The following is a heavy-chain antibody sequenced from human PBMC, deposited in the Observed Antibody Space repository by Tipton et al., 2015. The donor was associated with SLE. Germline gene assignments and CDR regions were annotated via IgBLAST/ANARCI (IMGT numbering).Heavy chain of an antibody. CDR3: AKGARILADAFDI. J-gene: IGHJ3*02. CDR1: GGSISSYY. Sequence: TLSLTCTVSGGSISSYYWSWIRQPPGKGLEWIGYIYYSGSTNYNPSLKSRVTISVDTSKNQFSLKLSSVTAADTAVYYCAKGARILADAFDIWGKGTVVTVS. V-gene: IGHV4-59*08. D-gene: IGHD1-14*01. CDR2: IYYSGST.